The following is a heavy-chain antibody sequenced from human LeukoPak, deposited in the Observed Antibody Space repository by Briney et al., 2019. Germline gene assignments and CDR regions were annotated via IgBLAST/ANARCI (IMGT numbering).Heavy chain of an antibody. CDR1: GESFSGYY. CDR2: IHYRGTT. V-gene: IGHV4-34*01. J-gene: IGHJ4*02. D-gene: IGHD1-26*01. CDR3: ATLIVGTTYFDH. Sequence: PSETLSLTRGVYGESFSGYYWTWVRQPPGKGLEWIGEIHYRGTTNYNPSLKSRVTVSADTSRNQFSLNPTSVTAADTAVYYCATLIVGTTYFDHWGQGSLVTVSS.